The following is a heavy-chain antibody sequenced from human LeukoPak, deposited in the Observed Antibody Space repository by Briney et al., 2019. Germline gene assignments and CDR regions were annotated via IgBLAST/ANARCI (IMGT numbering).Heavy chain of an antibody. Sequence: SETLSLTCAVYGGSFSGYYWSWIRQPPGKGREWIGEINHSGSTKYNPSLKSRVTISLNTSKDQFVLKLSSVTAAETAVYYCARGRRVVAAIWSWFAPWSQGTLVTVHS. V-gene: IGHV4-34*01. CDR1: GGSFSGYY. CDR3: ARGRRVVAAIWSWFAP. J-gene: IGHJ5*02. CDR2: INHSGST. D-gene: IGHD2-15*01.